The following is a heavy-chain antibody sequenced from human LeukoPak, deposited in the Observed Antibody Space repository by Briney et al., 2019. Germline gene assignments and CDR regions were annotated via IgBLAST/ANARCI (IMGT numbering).Heavy chain of an antibody. V-gene: IGHV1-8*01. Sequence: GASVKVSCKASGYTFTSYDINWVRPAPGQGLGWMGWMNPNSGNTGYAQNFQGRVTMTRSASINTAYMELSSVTSDDTAVYYCARSSVGARRRIDYWGQGTLVTVSS. CDR3: ARSSVGARRRIDY. CDR2: MNPNSGNT. D-gene: IGHD1-26*01. J-gene: IGHJ4*02. CDR1: GYTFTSYD.